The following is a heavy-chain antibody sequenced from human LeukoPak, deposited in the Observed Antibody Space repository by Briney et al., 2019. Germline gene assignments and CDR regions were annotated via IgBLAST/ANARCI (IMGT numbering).Heavy chain of an antibody. CDR2: ISSSGTTI. V-gene: IGHV3-11*01. D-gene: IGHD5-24*01. CDR3: ARGRSRDGYNSY. J-gene: IGHJ4*01. Sequence: PGGSLRLSCAASGFTFSDYYMNWIRQAPGKGLEWVSYISSSGTTIYYAGSVKGRFTISRDNAKNSLYLQMTSLRAEDTAVYYCARGRSRDGYNSYWGQEPWSPSPQ. CDR1: GFTFSDYY.